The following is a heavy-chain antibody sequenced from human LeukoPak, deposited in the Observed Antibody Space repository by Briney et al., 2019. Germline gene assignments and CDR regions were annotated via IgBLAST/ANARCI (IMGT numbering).Heavy chain of an antibody. D-gene: IGHD5-24*01. J-gene: IGHJ6*03. CDR2: ISGSGGST. Sequence: GGSLRLSCAASGFTFSSYAMSWVRQAPGKGLEWVSAISGSGGSTYYADSVKGRFTISRDNSKNTLYLQMNSLRAEDTAVYYCAKGGWLQFDYYYYMDVWGKGTTVTVSS. CDR1: GFTFSSYA. V-gene: IGHV3-23*01. CDR3: AKGGWLQFDYYYYMDV.